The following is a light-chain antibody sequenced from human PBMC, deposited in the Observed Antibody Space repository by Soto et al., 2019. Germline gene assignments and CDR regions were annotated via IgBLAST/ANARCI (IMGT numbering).Light chain of an antibody. V-gene: IGKV1-9*01. Sequence: DIQLTQSPSFLSASVGDRVTITCRASQGISSYLAWYQQKPGKAPKLLIYAASTLQSGVPSRFSGSGSGTEFTLTISSPQPEDFATYYCQQLNSYPPFGQGTKVEIK. CDR3: QQLNSYPP. J-gene: IGKJ1*01. CDR2: AAS. CDR1: QGISSY.